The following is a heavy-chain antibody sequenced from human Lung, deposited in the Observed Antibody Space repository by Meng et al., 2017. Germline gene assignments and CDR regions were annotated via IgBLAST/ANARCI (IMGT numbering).Heavy chain of an antibody. D-gene: IGHD6-13*01. V-gene: IGHV3-23*01. CDR2: ISGSGGST. CDR1: GFTFSSYA. J-gene: IGHJ4*02. Sequence: EVQLLESGGGLVQPGGSPRLSCVASGFTFSSYAMTWVRQAPGKGLEWVSSISGSGGSTYYADSVRGRFTISRDNSKNTVYLQMNSLRAEDTAVYYCAKDLSKQQQLGELDYWGQGTLVTVSS. CDR3: AKDLSKQQQLGELDY.